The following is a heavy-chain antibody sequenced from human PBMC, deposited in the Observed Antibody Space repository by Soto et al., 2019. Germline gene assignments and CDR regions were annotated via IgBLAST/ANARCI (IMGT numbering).Heavy chain of an antibody. CDR1: GFTFNNYA. J-gene: IGHJ6*02. CDR3: ARGDREDIAVVVVARPGEYGVDV. CDR2: ISGGGDTT. V-gene: IGHV3-23*01. Sequence: EVQLLESGGGLVQPGGSLRLSCAASGFTFNNYAMTWVRQAPGKGLEWVSAISGGGDTTSYADSVKGRFTVSRDGSKNTLYLQMSSLRAEDTALYYCARGDREDIAVVVVARPGEYGVDVWGQGTTVTVSS. D-gene: IGHD2-15*01.